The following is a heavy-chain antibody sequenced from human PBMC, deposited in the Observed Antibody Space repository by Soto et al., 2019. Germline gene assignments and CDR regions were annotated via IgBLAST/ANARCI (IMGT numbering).Heavy chain of an antibody. Sequence: SGGYSWSWIRQPPGKGLEWIGYIYHSGSTYYNPSLKSRVTISVDGSKNQFSLKLSSVTAADTAVYYCAREPYYYDSSGYYYSASKAFDIWGQGTMVTVSS. CDR1: SGGYS. J-gene: IGHJ3*02. CDR2: IYHSGST. V-gene: IGHV4-30-2*01. CDR3: AREPYYYDSSGYYYSASKAFDI. D-gene: IGHD3-22*01.